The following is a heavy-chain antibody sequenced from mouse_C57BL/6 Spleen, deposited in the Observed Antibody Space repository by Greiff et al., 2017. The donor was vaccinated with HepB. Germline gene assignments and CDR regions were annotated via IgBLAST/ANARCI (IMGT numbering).Heavy chain of an antibody. V-gene: IGHV1-15*01. Sequence: VQLQQSGAELVRPGASVTLSCKASGYTFTDYEMHWVKQTPVHGLEWIGAIDPETGGTAYNQKFKGKAILTADKSSSTAYMELRSLTSEDSAVYYCTRGDYDYAMDYWGQGTSVTVSS. CDR3: TRGDYDYAMDY. D-gene: IGHD1-1*01. J-gene: IGHJ4*01. CDR2: IDPETGGT. CDR1: GYTFTDYE.